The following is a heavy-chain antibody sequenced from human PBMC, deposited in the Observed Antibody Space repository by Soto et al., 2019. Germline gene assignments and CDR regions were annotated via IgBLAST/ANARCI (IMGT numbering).Heavy chain of an antibody. CDR2: ISSSSSYI. V-gene: IGHV3-21*01. D-gene: IGHD4-4*01. CDR3: ARYRPSYSSSSSFDY. J-gene: IGHJ4*02. CDR1: GFTFSSYS. Sequence: GGSLRLSCAASGFTFSSYSMNWVRQAPGKGLEWVSSISSSSSYIYYADSVKGRFTISRDNAKNSLYLQMNSLRAEDTAVYYCARYRPSYSSSSSFDYWGQGTLVTVSS.